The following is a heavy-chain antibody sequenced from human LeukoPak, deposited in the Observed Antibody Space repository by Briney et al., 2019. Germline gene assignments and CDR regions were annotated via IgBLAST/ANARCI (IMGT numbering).Heavy chain of an antibody. CDR2: IYSGGST. CDR3: ARGKYGSGSYSWFDP. Sequence: PGGSLSLFCAASGFTDSSNYMSWVRQAPGERLVWVSVIYSGGSTYYADSVKGRFTISRDNAKNSLYLQMNSLRAEDTAVYYCARGKYGSGSYSWFDPWGQGTLVTASS. CDR1: GFTDSSNY. D-gene: IGHD3-10*01. J-gene: IGHJ5*02. V-gene: IGHV3-66*01.